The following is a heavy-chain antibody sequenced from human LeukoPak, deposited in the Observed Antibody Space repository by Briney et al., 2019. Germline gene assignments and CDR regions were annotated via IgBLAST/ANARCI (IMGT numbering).Heavy chain of an antibody. Sequence: ASVKVSCKASGYTFNSYGISWVRQAPGQGLEWMGLISAYNGKTNYAQKLQGRVTMTTDTSTSTAYMELRSLRSDDPAVYYCARDRHYYDSSGYKPVDYWGQGTLVTVSS. D-gene: IGHD3-22*01. V-gene: IGHV1-18*01. CDR1: GYTFNSYG. CDR3: ARDRHYYDSSGYKPVDY. CDR2: ISAYNGKT. J-gene: IGHJ4*02.